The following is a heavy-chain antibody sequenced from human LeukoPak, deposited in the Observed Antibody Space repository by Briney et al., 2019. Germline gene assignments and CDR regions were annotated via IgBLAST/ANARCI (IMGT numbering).Heavy chain of an antibody. J-gene: IGHJ5*02. CDR1: GGSISSGGYY. Sequence: SETLSLTCTVSGGSISSGGYYWSWIRQHPGKGLEWIGYIYYSGSTYYNPSLKSRVTISVDTSKNQFSLKLSSVTAADTAVYYCARDQWYYDSSGYSDVWFDPWGQGTLVTVSS. CDR2: IYYSGST. D-gene: IGHD3-22*01. CDR3: ARDQWYYDSSGYSDVWFDP. V-gene: IGHV4-31*03.